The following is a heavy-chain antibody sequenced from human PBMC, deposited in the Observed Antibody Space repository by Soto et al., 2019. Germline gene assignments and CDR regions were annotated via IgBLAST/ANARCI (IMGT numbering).Heavy chain of an antibody. V-gene: IGHV3-7*03. CDR2: IKQDGSEK. J-gene: IGHJ6*02. Sequence: PGGFLRLSCAASGFTFSSYWMSWVRQAPGKGLEWVANIKQDGSEKYYADSVKGRFTISRDNAKNSLYLQMNSLRAEDTAVYYCARVSGYSSSWYSYTDYYYYYGMDVWGQGTTVTVSS. CDR1: GFTFSSYW. D-gene: IGHD6-13*01. CDR3: ARVSGYSSSWYSYTDYYYYYGMDV.